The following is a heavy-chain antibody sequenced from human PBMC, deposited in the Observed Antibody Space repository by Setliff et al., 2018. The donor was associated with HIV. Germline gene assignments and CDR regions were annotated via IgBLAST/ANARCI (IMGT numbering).Heavy chain of an antibody. Sequence: ASVKVSCKASGHTFTNVDIHWLRRATGQGLEWMGWMNPNTGVSGYALKFQARVTMTRDTSISTAYMELSSPTSEDTAVYYCARGRNYDSSGYGDYYYYMDVWGKGTTVTVSS. CDR2: MNPNTGVS. CDR1: GHTFTNVD. D-gene: IGHD3-22*01. CDR3: ARGRNYDSSGYGDYYYYMDV. V-gene: IGHV1-8*01. J-gene: IGHJ6*03.